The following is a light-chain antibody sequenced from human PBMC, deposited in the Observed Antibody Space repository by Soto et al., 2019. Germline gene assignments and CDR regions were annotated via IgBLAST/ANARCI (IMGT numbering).Light chain of an antibody. Sequence: QSVLTQPASVSGSPGQSITISCTGTSSDVGGYNYVSWYQHHPGKAPKLMIYDVSNRPSGVSSRFSGSKSGNSASLTISGVQAEDEADYYCSSYTRSSTHVFGTGTKLTVL. CDR3: SSYTRSSTHV. V-gene: IGLV2-14*03. CDR1: SSDVGGYNY. J-gene: IGLJ1*01. CDR2: DVS.